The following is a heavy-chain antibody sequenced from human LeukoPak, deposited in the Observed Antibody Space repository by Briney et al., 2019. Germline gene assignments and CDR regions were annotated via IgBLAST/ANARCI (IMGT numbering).Heavy chain of an antibody. CDR2: IRYSGKT. J-gene: IGHJ4*02. Sequence: PSETLSLTCTVSGGSISSSSDYWGWIRQPPGKGLEWIGSIRYSGKTYYNPSLKSRVTMSVDTSKSQFSLRLSSVTAADTAAYFCARHYYDSSGYRREYYFDHWGQGTLVTVSS. D-gene: IGHD3-22*01. CDR1: GGSISSSSDY. V-gene: IGHV4-39*01. CDR3: ARHYYDSSGYRREYYFDH.